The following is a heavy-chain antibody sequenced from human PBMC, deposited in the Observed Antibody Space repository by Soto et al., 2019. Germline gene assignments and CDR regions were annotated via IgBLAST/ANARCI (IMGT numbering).Heavy chain of an antibody. D-gene: IGHD2-2*01. J-gene: IGHJ6*02. Sequence: SQTLSLTCAISGDTVSTNSVAWNWIRQSPSRGLEWLGRTYHRSKWYNDYAVSVKGRITINPDTSKNQFSLQLNSVTPDDTAVYFCARGISDYVVVVPAALDVWGQGTTVTVSS. V-gene: IGHV6-1*01. CDR1: GDTVSTNSVA. CDR2: TYHRSKWYN. CDR3: ARGISDYVVVVPAALDV.